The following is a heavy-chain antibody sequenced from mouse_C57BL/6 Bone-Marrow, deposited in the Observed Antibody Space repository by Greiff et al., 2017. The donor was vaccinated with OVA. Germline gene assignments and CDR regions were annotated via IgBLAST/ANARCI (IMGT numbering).Heavy chain of an antibody. CDR2: SRNKANDYTT. D-gene: IGHD2-3*01. V-gene: IGHV7-1*01. J-gene: IGHJ4*01. Sequence: EVQLVESGGGLVQSGRSLRLSCATSGFTFSDFYMEWVRQAPGKGLEWIAASRNKANDYTTEYSASVKGRFIVSRDTSQSILYLQMNALRAVDTAIYYCARAVFDGYWGAMDYWGQGTSVTVSS. CDR1: GFTFSDFY. CDR3: ARAVFDGYWGAMDY.